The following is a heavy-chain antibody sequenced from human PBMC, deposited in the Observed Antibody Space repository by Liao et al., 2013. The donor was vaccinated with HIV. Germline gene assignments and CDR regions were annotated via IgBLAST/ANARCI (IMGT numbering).Heavy chain of an antibody. Sequence: QVQLQESGSGLVKPSQTLSLTCAVSGGSINSGGYSWSWIRQPPGKGLEWIGYIYHSGSTNYNPSLKSRVTMSVATSKNQFSLKLSSVTAADTAVYYCARDHDYGGNLSGYFDLWGLAPWSLSPQ. D-gene: IGHD4-23*01. CDR2: IYHSGST. CDR1: GGSINSGGYS. J-gene: IGHJ2*01. V-gene: IGHV4-30-2*01. CDR3: ARDHDYGGNLSGYFDL.